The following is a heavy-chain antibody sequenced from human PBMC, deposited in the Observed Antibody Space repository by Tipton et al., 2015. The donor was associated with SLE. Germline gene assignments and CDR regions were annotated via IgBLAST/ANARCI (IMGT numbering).Heavy chain of an antibody. CDR2: IYHSGST. J-gene: IGHJ4*02. Sequence: TLSLTCAVSGYSISSGYYWGWIRQPPGKGLEWIGSIYHSGSTYYNPSLKSRVTISVDTSKNQFSLKLSSVTAADTAVYYCARETVGYYYGSGSSDYFDYWGQGTLVTVSS. D-gene: IGHD3-10*01. CDR3: ARETVGYYYGSGSSDYFDY. V-gene: IGHV4-38-2*02. CDR1: GYSISSGYY.